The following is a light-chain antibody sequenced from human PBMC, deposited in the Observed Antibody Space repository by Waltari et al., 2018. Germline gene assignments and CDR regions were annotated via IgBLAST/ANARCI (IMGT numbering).Light chain of an antibody. CDR3: LQDSNYPRT. CDR2: AAS. J-gene: IGKJ4*01. CDR1: QGIRNE. V-gene: IGKV1-6*01. Sequence: AIQMTQSPSSLSASVGDKVTITCRASQGIRNELGWYQQKPGKAPKLLIYAASSLQSGVPSRFSGSGYGTDFTLSISSLQPEDFATYYCLQDSNYPRTFGGGTKVEIK.